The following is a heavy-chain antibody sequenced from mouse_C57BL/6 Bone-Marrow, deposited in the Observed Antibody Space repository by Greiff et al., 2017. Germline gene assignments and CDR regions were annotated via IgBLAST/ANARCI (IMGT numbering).Heavy chain of an antibody. CDR1: GYTFTSYW. V-gene: IGHV1-55*01. CDR2: IYPGSGST. D-gene: IGHD2-1*01. Sequence: QVQLKQPGAELVKPGASVKMSCKASGYTFTSYWITWVKQRPGQGLEWIGDIYPGSGSTNYNEKFKGKATLTVDTSSSTAYMQLSSLTSEDSAVYYCARGGINYGNYGFAYWGQGTLVTVSA. CDR3: ARGGINYGNYGFAY. J-gene: IGHJ3*01.